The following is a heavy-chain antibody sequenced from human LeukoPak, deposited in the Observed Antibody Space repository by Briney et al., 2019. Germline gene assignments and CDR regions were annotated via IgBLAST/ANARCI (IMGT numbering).Heavy chain of an antibody. D-gene: IGHD2-21*01. CDR2: IKKDGSAR. J-gene: IGHJ3*02. V-gene: IGHV3-7*01. Sequence: GGSLRLSCAASGFAFSTSWMTWVRQAPGKGLEWVANIKKDGSARHYVDSVKGRFTISRDNAKNSLYLQMNSMRAEDTAVYYCARDFSPSCGGDCYLDAFDIWGQGTMVTVSS. CDR1: GFAFSTSW. CDR3: ARDFSPSCGGDCYLDAFDI.